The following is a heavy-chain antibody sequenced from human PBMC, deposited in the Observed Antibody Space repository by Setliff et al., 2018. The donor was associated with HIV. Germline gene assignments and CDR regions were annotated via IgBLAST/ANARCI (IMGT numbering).Heavy chain of an antibody. D-gene: IGHD3-10*01. CDR2: INWNGGRT. CDR3: ARALQGSRRDPDY. Sequence: PGGSLRLSCAASGFTFADYDMSWVRQAPGKGLEWVSGINWNGGRTGYADSVKGRFTVYGDNAKNSLYLQMNSLRAEDTALYFCARALQGSRRDPDYWGQGTLVTVSS. V-gene: IGHV3-20*04. CDR1: GFTFADYD. J-gene: IGHJ4*02.